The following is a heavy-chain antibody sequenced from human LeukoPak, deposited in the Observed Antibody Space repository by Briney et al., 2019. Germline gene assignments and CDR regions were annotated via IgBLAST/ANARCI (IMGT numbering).Heavy chain of an antibody. CDR1: GYTFTSYG. D-gene: IGHD3-22*01. J-gene: IGHJ4*02. CDR3: ARADGYYYDSSGYYYSRFDY. CDR2: ISAYNGNT. Sequence: ASVKVSCKASGYTFTSYGISWVRQAPGQGLEWMGWISAYNGNTNYAQKFQGRVTITADESTSTAYMELGSLRSEDTAVYYCARADGYYYDSSGYYYSRFDYWGQGTLVTVSS. V-gene: IGHV1-18*01.